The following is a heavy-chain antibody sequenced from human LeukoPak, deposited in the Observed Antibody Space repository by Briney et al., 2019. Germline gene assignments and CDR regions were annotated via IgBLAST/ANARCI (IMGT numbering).Heavy chain of an antibody. CDR2: INPNSGGT. CDR3: TRDPPRRCSGVTCYPY. J-gene: IGHJ4*02. V-gene: IGHV1-2*02. Sequence: APVKVSCKASGYIFTAYYIHWVRQAPGQGLEWMGWINPNSGGTTFAQTFQDRVTMTRDTSISTVYMELSSLRSDDTAVYYCTRDPPRRCSGVTCYPYWGQGTLVTVSS. D-gene: IGHD2-15*01. CDR1: GYIFTAYY.